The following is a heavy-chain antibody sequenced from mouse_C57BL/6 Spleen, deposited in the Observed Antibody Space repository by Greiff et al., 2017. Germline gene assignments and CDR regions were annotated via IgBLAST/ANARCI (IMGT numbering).Heavy chain of an antibody. Sequence: LQQSGPELVRPGASAKLSCKASGFTFHSSYMHWVKQTPRQCLEWIGAIYPGNGDTSHNQNFKGKATLTVDKRSITAYMQLSSLTSEDAAVYFCARGEVSYYFDDWGQGTTLTVSS. J-gene: IGHJ2*01. V-gene: IGHV1-12*01. CDR3: ARGEVSYYFDD. CDR1: GFTFHSSY. CDR2: IYPGNGDT.